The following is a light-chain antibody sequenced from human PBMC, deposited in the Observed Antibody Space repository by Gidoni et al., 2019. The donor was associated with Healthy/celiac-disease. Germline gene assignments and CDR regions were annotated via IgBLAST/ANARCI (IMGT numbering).Light chain of an antibody. Sequence: DIVMTQSPATLSVSPGERDTLSCRASQSVSSNLAWYQQKPGQAPRRLIYGASPRATGIPARFSGSGSGTEFTLTISSLQSEDFAVYYCQQYNNGPRTFGQGTKVEIK. CDR2: GAS. J-gene: IGKJ1*01. CDR3: QQYNNGPRT. CDR1: QSVSSN. V-gene: IGKV3-15*01.